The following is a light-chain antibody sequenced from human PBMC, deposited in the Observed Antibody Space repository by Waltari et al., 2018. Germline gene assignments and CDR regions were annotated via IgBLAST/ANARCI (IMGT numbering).Light chain of an antibody. CDR1: HRINIW. J-gene: IGKJ2*01. CDR2: KAS. Sequence: IQVIQSPSTLSASVGDTVTISCRVSHRINIWLAWYQQKPGKAPKLLIKKASTLEDGVPSRFSGSGSGTEFTLTNKSLQPDDFGTYFCQQFDTDVTFGQGTKVEI. V-gene: IGKV1-5*01. CDR3: QQFDTDVT.